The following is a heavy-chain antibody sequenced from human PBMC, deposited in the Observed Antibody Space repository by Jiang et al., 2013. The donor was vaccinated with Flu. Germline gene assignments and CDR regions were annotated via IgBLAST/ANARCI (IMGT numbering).Heavy chain of an antibody. J-gene: IGHJ4*02. CDR3: ARDGYYYDSSGYYWGLSFDY. CDR1: GGSISSYY. V-gene: IGHV4-59*01. CDR2: IYYSGST. D-gene: IGHD3-22*01. Sequence: GSGLVKPSETLSLTCTVSGGSISSYYWSWIRQPPGKGLEWIGYIYYSGSTNYNPSLKSRVTISVDTSKNQFSLKLSSVTAADTAVYYCARDGYYYDSSGYYWGLSFDYWGQGTLVTVSS.